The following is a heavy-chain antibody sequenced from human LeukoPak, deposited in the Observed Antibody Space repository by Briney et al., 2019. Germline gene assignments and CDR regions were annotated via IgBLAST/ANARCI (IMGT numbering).Heavy chain of an antibody. J-gene: IGHJ4*02. CDR1: GGSISSSSYY. CDR3: ATRYYYDSSGYSEFDY. Sequence: PSETLSLTCTVSGGSISSSSYYWGWIRQPPGKGLEWIGWIYYSGSTYYNPSLKSRVTISVHTSKNQFSLKLSSVTAADTAVYYCATRYYYDSSGYSEFDYWGQGTLVTVSS. CDR2: IYYSGST. D-gene: IGHD3-22*01. V-gene: IGHV4-39*01.